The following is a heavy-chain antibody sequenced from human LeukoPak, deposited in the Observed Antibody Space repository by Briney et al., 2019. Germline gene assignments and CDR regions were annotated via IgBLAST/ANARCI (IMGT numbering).Heavy chain of an antibody. J-gene: IGHJ4*02. CDR2: ISSSSSYI. Sequence: RGSLRLSCAASGFTFSSYSMNWVRQAPGKGLEWVSSISSSSSYIYYADSVKGRFTISRDNAKNSLYLQMNSLRAEDTAVYYCARDLCTAVAGTNLDYWGQGTLVTVSS. CDR3: ARDLCTAVAGTNLDY. D-gene: IGHD6-19*01. CDR1: GFTFSSYS. V-gene: IGHV3-21*01.